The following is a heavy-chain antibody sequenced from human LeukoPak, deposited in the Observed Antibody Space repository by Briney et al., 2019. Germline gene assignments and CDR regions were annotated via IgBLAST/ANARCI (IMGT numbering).Heavy chain of an antibody. D-gene: IGHD4-17*01. CDR3: ARGYGDYEDYFDY. J-gene: IGHJ4*02. V-gene: IGHV1-2*02. CDR2: INPNSGGT. CDR1: GYTFTGYY. Sequence: GASVKVSCKASGYTFTGYYMHWVRQAPGQGLEWMGWINPNSGGTNYAQKFQGRVTMARDTSISTAYMELSRLRSDDTAVYYCARGYGDYEDYFDYWGQGTLVTVSS.